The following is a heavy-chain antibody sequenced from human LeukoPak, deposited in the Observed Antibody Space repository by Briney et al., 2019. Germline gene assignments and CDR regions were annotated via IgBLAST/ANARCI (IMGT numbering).Heavy chain of an antibody. D-gene: IGHD3-22*01. CDR2: IRYDGSNK. Sequence: GGSLRLSCAASRFTFSNYDMHWVRQAPGKGLEWVAFIRYDGSNKDYADSVKGRFTISRDNSKNTLLLQMNSLRAEDTAVYYCAKDRRHSDSSGYYSHDAFDIWGQGTTVTVSS. J-gene: IGHJ3*02. CDR3: AKDRRHSDSSGYYSHDAFDI. CDR1: RFTFSNYD. V-gene: IGHV3-30*02.